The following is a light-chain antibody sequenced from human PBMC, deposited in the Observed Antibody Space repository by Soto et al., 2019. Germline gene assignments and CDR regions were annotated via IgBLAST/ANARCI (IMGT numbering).Light chain of an antibody. CDR2: DAS. CDR1: QSISSW. Sequence: DIQMTQSPSTLSASVGDRVTITCRASQSISSWWAWYQQKPGKAPKLLIYDASSLESGVPSRFSGSGPWTELPLTISSLQPDDVATYYCQQYNSYSKTFGQGTKVDIK. CDR3: QQYNSYSKT. V-gene: IGKV1-5*01. J-gene: IGKJ1*01.